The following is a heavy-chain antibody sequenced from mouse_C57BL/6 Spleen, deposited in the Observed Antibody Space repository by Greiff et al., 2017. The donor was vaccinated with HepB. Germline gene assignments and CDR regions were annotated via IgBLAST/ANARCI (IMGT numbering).Heavy chain of an antibody. CDR3: TRSMIREAWFAY. CDR2: IYPGNSDT. Sequence: EVQLQQSGTVLARPGASVKMSCKTSGYTFTSYWMHWVKQRPGQGLEWIGAIYPGNSDTSYNQKFKGKAKLTAVTSASTAYMELSSLTNEDSAVYYCTRSMIREAWFAYWGQGTLVTVSA. CDR1: GYTFTSYW. D-gene: IGHD2-4*01. J-gene: IGHJ3*01. V-gene: IGHV1-5*01.